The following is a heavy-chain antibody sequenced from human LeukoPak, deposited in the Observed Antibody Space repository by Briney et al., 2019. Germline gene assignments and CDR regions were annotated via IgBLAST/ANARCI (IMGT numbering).Heavy chain of an antibody. CDR3: AKEVGTAEWFGDPRFYYYYYMDV. CDR2: ISYDGSNK. D-gene: IGHD3-10*01. Sequence: PGGSLRLSCAASGFTFSSYGMHWVRQAPGKGLEWVAVISYDGSNKYYADSVKGRFTISRDNSKNTLYLQMNSLRAEDTAVYYCAKEVGTAEWFGDPRFYYYYYMDVWGKGTTVTVSS. J-gene: IGHJ6*03. V-gene: IGHV3-30*18. CDR1: GFTFSSYG.